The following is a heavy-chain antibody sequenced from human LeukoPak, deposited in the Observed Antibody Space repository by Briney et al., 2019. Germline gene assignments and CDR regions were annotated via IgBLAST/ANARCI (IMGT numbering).Heavy chain of an antibody. CDR1: GYTFIAYY. CDR3: ARDLAAAASVDY. J-gene: IGHJ4*02. D-gene: IGHD6-13*01. Sequence: ASVKVSCKASGYTFIAYYMHWVRQAPGQGLEWMGWINPNSGGTNYAQKFQGRVTMTRDTSISTAYMELSRLRSDDTAVYYCARDLAAAASVDYWGQGTLVTVSS. V-gene: IGHV1-2*02. CDR2: INPNSGGT.